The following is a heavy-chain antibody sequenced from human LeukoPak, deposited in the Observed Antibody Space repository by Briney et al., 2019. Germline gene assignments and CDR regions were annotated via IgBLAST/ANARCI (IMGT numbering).Heavy chain of an antibody. Sequence: GGSLRLSCAASGFTFSTYWMHWVRQAPGKGPVWVSRISGDGSSTAYGDSVKGRFTSSRDNAKNTLYLQMKGLRVEDTAVYYCARALGDIRGQGTLVTVSS. J-gene: IGHJ4*02. CDR1: GFTFSTYW. CDR2: ISGDGSST. V-gene: IGHV3-74*01. CDR3: ARALGDI.